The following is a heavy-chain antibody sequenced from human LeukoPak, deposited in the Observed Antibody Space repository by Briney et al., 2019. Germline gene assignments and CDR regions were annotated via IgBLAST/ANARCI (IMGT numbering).Heavy chain of an antibody. J-gene: IGHJ4*02. CDR1: GGSINNHKW. D-gene: IGHD4-11*01. CDR2: IFYTGSP. Sequence: PSETLSLTCAVSGGSINNHKWWSWIRQSPQKGLEWLGEIFYTGSPNYNPSFQSRITMSVDGSNNQFSLILTSVTVADTAVYYCARDGNSYYDYWGQGIMVTVTS. V-gene: IGHV4-4*02. CDR3: ARDGNSYYDY.